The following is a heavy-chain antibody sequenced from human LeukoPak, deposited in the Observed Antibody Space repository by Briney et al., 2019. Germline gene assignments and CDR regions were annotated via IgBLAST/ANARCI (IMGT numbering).Heavy chain of an antibody. D-gene: IGHD6-13*01. V-gene: IGHV3-30*02. J-gene: IGHJ6*03. CDR1: GFSFSSYR. CDR2: IRYDGSNK. CDR3: AKPEYSSSWYVYYYYYYMDV. Sequence: PGGSLRLSCAASGFSFSSYRMNWVRQAPGKGLEWVAFIRYDGSNKYYADSVKGRFTISRDNSKNTLYLQMNSLRAEDTAVYYCAKPEYSSSWYVYYYYYYMDVWGKGTTVTISS.